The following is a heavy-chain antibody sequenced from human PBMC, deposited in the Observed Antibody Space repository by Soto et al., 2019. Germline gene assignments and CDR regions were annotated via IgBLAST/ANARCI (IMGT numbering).Heavy chain of an antibody. CDR2: MGYNGFT. CDR1: GGPMNNYY. CDR3: ARQGFGELHGLVDV. Sequence: QVQLQESGPGLVKPSETLSLTCTISGGPMNNYYCSWFRQPRGQGLEWIGYMGYNGFTRYNPSLRSRVAISLDTDEYQVSLNLSSVTAADTARYYCARQGFGELHGLVDVWGQVITVTVS. D-gene: IGHD3-10*01. J-gene: IGHJ6*02. V-gene: IGHV4-59*08.